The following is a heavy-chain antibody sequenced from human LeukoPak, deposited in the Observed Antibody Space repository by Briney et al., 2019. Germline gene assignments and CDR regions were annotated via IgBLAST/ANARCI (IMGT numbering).Heavy chain of an antibody. CDR2: INRDGSSS. CDR3: TRDLTGPLDY. V-gene: IGHV3-74*01. D-gene: IGHD7-27*01. CDR1: GFTFSSYW. J-gene: IGHJ4*02. Sequence: GGSLRLSCAASGFTFSSYWMHWARQAPGKGLVWVSRINRDGSSSTYADSVKGRFTISRDNAKNTLYLQMNSLRAEDTAVYYCTRDLTGPLDYWGQGTLVTVSS.